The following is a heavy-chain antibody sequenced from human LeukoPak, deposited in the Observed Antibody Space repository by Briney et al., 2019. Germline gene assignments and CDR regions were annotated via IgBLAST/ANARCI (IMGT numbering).Heavy chain of an antibody. J-gene: IGHJ5*02. V-gene: IGHV4-34*01. CDR1: GGSFSGYY. Sequence: SETLSLTCVVSGGSFSGYYWSWIRQPPGKGLEWIGEINHGGRTNYSPSLKSRVTISVDTSKNQFSLNLSSVTAADTAVYYCARGLELGYCSGASCYIWFDPWGQGTLITVSS. D-gene: IGHD2-2*02. CDR2: INHGGRT. CDR3: ARGLELGYCSGASCYIWFDP.